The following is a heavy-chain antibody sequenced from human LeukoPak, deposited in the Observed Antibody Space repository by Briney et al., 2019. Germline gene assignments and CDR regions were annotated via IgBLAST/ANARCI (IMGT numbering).Heavy chain of an antibody. Sequence: ASVKVSCKASGYTFSNYGITWVRQAPGQGLEWMGWISAYNGNTNYAQKLQGRVTMTTDTSTSTAYMELRSLRSDDTAVYYCARTWIQLWPGAADYWGQGTLVTVSS. J-gene: IGHJ4*02. CDR1: GYTFSNYG. CDR2: ISAYNGNT. V-gene: IGHV1-18*01. D-gene: IGHD5-18*01. CDR3: ARTWIQLWPGAADY.